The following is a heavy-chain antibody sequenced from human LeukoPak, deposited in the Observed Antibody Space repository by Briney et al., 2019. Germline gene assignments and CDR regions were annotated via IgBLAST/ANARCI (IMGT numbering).Heavy chain of an antibody. J-gene: IGHJ3*02. V-gene: IGHV1-69*05. Sequence: GSSVKVSCKASGGTFSSYAISWVRQAPGQGLEWMGGIIPIFGTANYAQKFQGRVTITTDESTSTAYMELSSLRSEDTAVYYCARDLTADPLEYRGYKGSAFDIWGQGTMVTVSS. CDR3: ARDLTADPLEYRGYKGSAFDI. CDR2: IIPIFGTA. CDR1: GGTFSSYA. D-gene: IGHD5-12*01.